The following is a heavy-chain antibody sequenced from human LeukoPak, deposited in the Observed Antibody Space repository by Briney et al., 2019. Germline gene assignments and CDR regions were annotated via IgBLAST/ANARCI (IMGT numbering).Heavy chain of an antibody. CDR1: GFTFSSYW. CDR2: IKQDGSEK. CDR3: ARDPFHCTGGRLCDY. J-gene: IGHJ4*02. V-gene: IGHV3-7*01. Sequence: PGGSLRLSCAASGFTFSSYWMSWVRQAPGRGLEWVANIKQDGSEKYYVDSVKGRFTISRDNAKNSLYLQMNSLRAEDTAVYYCARDPFHCTGGRLCDYGGQGPLVTVSS. D-gene: IGHD2-8*02.